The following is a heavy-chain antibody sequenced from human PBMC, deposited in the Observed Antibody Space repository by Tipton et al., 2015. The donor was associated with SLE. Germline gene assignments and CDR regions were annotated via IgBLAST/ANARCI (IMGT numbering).Heavy chain of an antibody. J-gene: IGHJ3*02. Sequence: TLSLTCTVSGGSISSSSYYWGWIRQPPGKGLEWIGYIYYSGSTNYNPSLKSRVTISVDTSKNQFSLKLSSVTAADTAVYYCARDGLVGATRAFDIWGQGTMVTVSS. V-gene: IGHV4-61*01. CDR1: GGSISSSSYY. CDR2: IYYSGST. D-gene: IGHD1-26*01. CDR3: ARDGLVGATRAFDI.